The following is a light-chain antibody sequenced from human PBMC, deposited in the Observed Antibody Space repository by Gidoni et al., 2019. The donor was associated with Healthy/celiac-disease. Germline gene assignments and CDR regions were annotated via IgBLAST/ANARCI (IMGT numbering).Light chain of an antibody. V-gene: IGKV3-20*01. CDR3: QQYGRLPFT. Sequence: IVLTHTPDTLSLPPGERATLSCRASQSVSSYSAWYQQRPGQAPRLLIYDASRRATGIPDRFSGSGSGTDFTLTISRLEPDDFAVYYCQQYGRLPFTFGPGTKVNMK. CDR2: DAS. J-gene: IGKJ3*01. CDR1: QSVSSY.